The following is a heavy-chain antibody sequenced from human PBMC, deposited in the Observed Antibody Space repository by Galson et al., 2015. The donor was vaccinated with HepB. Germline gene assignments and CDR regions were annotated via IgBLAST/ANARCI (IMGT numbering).Heavy chain of an antibody. Sequence: SLRLSCAASGFNFSTYGMHWVRQAPGKGLDWVAIVWFDGSNQYYGDSVKGRFTISRDNSNNTVYLQMTSLRAEDTALYYCARGSDLDYWGQGTLVTVSS. J-gene: IGHJ4*02. CDR1: GFNFSTYG. CDR3: ARGSDLDY. V-gene: IGHV3-33*01. CDR2: VWFDGSNQ.